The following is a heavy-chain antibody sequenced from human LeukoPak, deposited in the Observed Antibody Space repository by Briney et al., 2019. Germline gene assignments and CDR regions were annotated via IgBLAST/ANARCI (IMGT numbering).Heavy chain of an antibody. CDR3: AKEGSGSYYNPFDY. CDR1: GFIFSDYY. Sequence: GGSLRLSCAASGFIFSDYYMSWVRQAPGKGLEWVALISYDGRNKYYADSVKGRFTISRDNSKNTLYLQMNSLRAEDTAVYYCAKEGSGSYYNPFDYWGQGTLVTVS. V-gene: IGHV3-30*18. J-gene: IGHJ4*02. CDR2: ISYDGRNK. D-gene: IGHD1-26*01.